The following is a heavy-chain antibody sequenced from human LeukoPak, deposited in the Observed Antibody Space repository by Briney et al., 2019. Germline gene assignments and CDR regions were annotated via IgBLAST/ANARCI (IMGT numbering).Heavy chain of an antibody. CDR1: GGSFSGYY. V-gene: IGHV4-34*01. J-gene: IGHJ4*02. Sequence: SETLSLXCAVYGGSFSGYYWNWIRQPPGKGLEWIGEINHSGITNYNPSLKSRVTMSVDTSKNQFSLKLSSVTAADTAVYYCVYDFWSASVYWGQGTLVTVSS. D-gene: IGHD3-3*01. CDR3: VYDFWSASVY. CDR2: INHSGIT.